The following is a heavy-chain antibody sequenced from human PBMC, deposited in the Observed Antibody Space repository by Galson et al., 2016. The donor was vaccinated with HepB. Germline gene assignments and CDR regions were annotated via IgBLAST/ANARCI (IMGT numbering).Heavy chain of an antibody. Sequence: SLKVSCKASGGTFSSYAISWVRQAPGQGLEWMGGIIPIFGTANYAQKFQGRVTITADEATSTAYMELSSLRSEATAVYYCARGVWDNTARISLAFDIWGQGTMVTVSS. V-gene: IGHV1-69*13. J-gene: IGHJ3*02. CDR3: ARGVWDNTARISLAFDI. D-gene: IGHD5-18*01. CDR1: GGTFSSYA. CDR2: IIPIFGTA.